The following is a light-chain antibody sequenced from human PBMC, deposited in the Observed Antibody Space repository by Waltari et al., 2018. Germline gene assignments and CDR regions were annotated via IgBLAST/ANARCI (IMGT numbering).Light chain of an antibody. CDR1: SRDVGAYNY. CDR3: SSYISSSTLEL. V-gene: IGLV2-14*03. J-gene: IGLJ2*01. Sequence: QSALTQPASVSGSPGQSITISCTGTSRDVGAYNYVSWYQQHPGKAPKLMIFDVSNRPSGVSNRFSGSKSGNTASLTISGLQAEDEADYYCSSYISSSTLELFGGGTSLTVL. CDR2: DVS.